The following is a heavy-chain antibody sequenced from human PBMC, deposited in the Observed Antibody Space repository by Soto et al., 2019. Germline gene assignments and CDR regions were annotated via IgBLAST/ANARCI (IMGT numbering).Heavy chain of an antibody. CDR3: ARFGYSRAYSGMDV. CDR2: ISSSSYI. Sequence: EVQLVESGGGLVKPGGSLRLSCAASGFTFSSYSMNWVRQAPGKGLEWVSSISSSSYIYYADSVKGRFTISRDNAKNSLYLQMNSLRAEDTAVYYFARFGYSRAYSGMDVWGQGTTVTVSS. J-gene: IGHJ6*02. V-gene: IGHV3-21*01. CDR1: GFTFSSYS. D-gene: IGHD6-13*01.